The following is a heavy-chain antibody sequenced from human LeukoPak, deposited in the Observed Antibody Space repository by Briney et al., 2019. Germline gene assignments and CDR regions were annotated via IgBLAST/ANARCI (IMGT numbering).Heavy chain of an antibody. J-gene: IGHJ4*02. CDR3: ARGNYVIYDDVWGSYPSAQRYFDS. D-gene: IGHD3-16*02. CDR2: IYHSGST. Sequence: PSQTLSLTCAVSGGSISSGGYSWSWIRQPPGKGLEWIGYIYHSGSTYYNPSLKSRVTISVDTSKNQFSLKLSSVTAADTAVYYCARGNYVIYDDVWGSYPSAQRYFDSWGQGTLVSVSS. V-gene: IGHV4-30-2*01. CDR1: GGSISSGGYS.